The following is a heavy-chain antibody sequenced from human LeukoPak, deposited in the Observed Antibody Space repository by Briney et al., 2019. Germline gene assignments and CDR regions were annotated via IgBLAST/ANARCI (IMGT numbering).Heavy chain of an antibody. CDR3: ARATYYDILTTPYYFDY. V-gene: IGHV1-2*02. J-gene: IGHJ4*02. Sequence: ASVKVSCKASGYTFTGYYMHWVRQAPGQGLEWMGWINPNSGGTNYAQKFQGRVTMTRDTSISTAYMELSRLRSDDTAVYYCARATYYDILTTPYYFDYWGQGTLVTVSS. CDR1: GYTFTGYY. CDR2: INPNSGGT. D-gene: IGHD3-9*01.